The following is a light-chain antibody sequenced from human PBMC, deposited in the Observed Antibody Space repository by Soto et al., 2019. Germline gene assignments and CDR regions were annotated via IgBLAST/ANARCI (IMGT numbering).Light chain of an antibody. J-gene: IGKJ1*01. CDR3: QESYSSA. CDR2: SAS. CDR1: QNINKY. Sequence: DIQMTQSPASLSPSVGDRVTITCRASQNINKYLNWYLHKSGKAPKLLIYSASTLHSGVPSRFSGGGSGTDFTLTIDDLQVEDSGTYFCQESYSSAFGQGTKVDI. V-gene: IGKV1-39*01.